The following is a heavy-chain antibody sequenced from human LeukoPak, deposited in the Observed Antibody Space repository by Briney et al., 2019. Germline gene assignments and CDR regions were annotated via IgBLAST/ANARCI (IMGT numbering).Heavy chain of an antibody. CDR1: GGSISIYY. CDR2: ISYTGST. D-gene: IGHD6-19*01. Sequence: SETLSLTCTVSGGSISIYYWNWIRQPPGKGLEWIGYISYTGSTNYNPSLKSQVSISLDTSKNQFSLKLSSVTAADTAVYYCARLPEFGSGWYFDYWGQGTLVTVSS. CDR3: ARLPEFGSGWYFDY. J-gene: IGHJ4*02. V-gene: IGHV4-59*08.